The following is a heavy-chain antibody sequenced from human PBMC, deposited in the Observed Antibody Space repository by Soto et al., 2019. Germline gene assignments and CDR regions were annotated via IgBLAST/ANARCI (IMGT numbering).Heavy chain of an antibody. CDR3: ASSGWLHYYYYGMDV. V-gene: IGHV1-69*06. J-gene: IGHJ6*02. CDR1: GGTFSSYA. D-gene: IGHD6-19*01. Sequence: SVKVSCKASGGTFSSYAISWVRQAPGQGLEWMGGIIPIFGTANYAQKFQGRVTITADKSTSTAYMELSSLRSEDTAVYYCASSGWLHYYYYGMDVWGQGTTVTV. CDR2: IIPIFGTA.